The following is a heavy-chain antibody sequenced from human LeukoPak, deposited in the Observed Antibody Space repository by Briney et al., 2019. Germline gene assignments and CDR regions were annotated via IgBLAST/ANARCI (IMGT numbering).Heavy chain of an antibody. CDR2: IYYSGST. J-gene: IGHJ4*02. CDR1: GGSISSGDYY. V-gene: IGHV4-30-4*01. D-gene: IGHD6-13*01. Sequence: SETLSLTCTVSGGSISSGDYYWSWIRQPPGKGLEWIGYIYYSGSTYYNPSLKSRVTISVDTSKNQFSLKLSSVTAADTAVHYCARASGGAAAGLDYWGQGTLVTVSS. CDR3: ARASGGAAAGLDY.